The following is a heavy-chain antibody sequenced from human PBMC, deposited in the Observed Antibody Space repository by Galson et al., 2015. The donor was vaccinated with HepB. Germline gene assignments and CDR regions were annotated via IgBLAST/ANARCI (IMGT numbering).Heavy chain of an antibody. CDR3: ANIVGASFY. CDR1: GFTFSSYA. CDR2: ISYDGSNK. D-gene: IGHD1-26*01. V-gene: IGHV3-30-3*01. J-gene: IGHJ4*02. Sequence: SLRLSCAASGFTFSSYAMHWVRQAPGKGLEWVAVISYDGSNKYYADSEKGRFTISRDNSKNTLYLQMNSLRAEDTAVYYCANIVGASFYWGQGTLVTVSS.